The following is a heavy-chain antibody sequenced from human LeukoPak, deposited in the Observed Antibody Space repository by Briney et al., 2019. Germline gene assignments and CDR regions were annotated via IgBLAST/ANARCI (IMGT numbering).Heavy chain of an antibody. CDR2: IRYDGSNK. CDR3: AKESRVAASMKGYYFDY. CDR1: GFTFSSYG. V-gene: IGHV3-30*02. D-gene: IGHD6-25*01. J-gene: IGHJ4*02. Sequence: GGSLRLSCAASGFTFSSYGMHWVRQAPGKGLEWVAYIRYDGSNKYYAASVKGRFTISRDNSKNTLYLQMNSLRAEDTAMYYCAKESRVAASMKGYYFDYWGQGTLVTVS.